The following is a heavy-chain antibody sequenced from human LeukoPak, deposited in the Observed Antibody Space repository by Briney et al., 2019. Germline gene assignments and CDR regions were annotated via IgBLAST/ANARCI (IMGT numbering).Heavy chain of an antibody. V-gene: IGHV4-61*02. D-gene: IGHD1-26*01. CDR3: ARGGGSYENDAFDI. Sequence: PSETLSLTCTVSGGSISSGSYYWSWIRQPAGKGLEWIGRIYTSGSTNYNPSLKSRVTISVDTSKNQFSLKLSSVTAADTAVYYCARGGGSYENDAFDIWGQGTMVTVSS. J-gene: IGHJ3*02. CDR1: GGSISSGSYY. CDR2: IYTSGST.